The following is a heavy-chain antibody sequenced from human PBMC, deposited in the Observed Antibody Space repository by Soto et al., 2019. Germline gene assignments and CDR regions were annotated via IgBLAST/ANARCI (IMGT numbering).Heavy chain of an antibody. CDR1: GGTFSSYA. CDR3: ARALREYCSGTSCYYYYGMDV. V-gene: IGHV1-69*06. J-gene: IGHJ6*02. CDR2: IIPIFGTA. Sequence: GASVKVSCKASGGTFSSYAISWVRQAPGQGLEWMGGIIPIFGTANYAQKFQGRVTITADKSTSTAYMELSSLRSEDTAVYYCARALREYCSGTSCYYYYGMDVWGQGTTVTVSS. D-gene: IGHD2-2*01.